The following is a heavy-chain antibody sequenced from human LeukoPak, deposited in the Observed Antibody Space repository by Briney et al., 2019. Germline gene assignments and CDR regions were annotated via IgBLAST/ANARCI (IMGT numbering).Heavy chain of an antibody. CDR3: ASEGVVAAAGRYFDY. D-gene: IGHD6-13*01. CDR2: IYSGGST. V-gene: IGHV3-53*01. Sequence: GGSLRLSCAASGFTVSSNYMSWVRQAPGKGLEWVSVIYSGGSTYYADSVKGRFTISRDNFKNTLYLQMNSLRAEDTAVYYCASEGVVAAAGRYFDYWGQGTLVTVSS. J-gene: IGHJ4*02. CDR1: GFTVSSNY.